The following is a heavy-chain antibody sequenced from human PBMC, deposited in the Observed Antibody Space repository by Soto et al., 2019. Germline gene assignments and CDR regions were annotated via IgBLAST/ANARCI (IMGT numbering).Heavy chain of an antibody. J-gene: IGHJ5*02. Sequence: QVQLQESGPGLVKPSETLSLTCTVSGGSISSYYWSWIRQPAGKGLEWIGRIYTSGSTNYNPSLKRGVTISVDTSKNQCSLKLSSVTAADTGVYYCARDHAPRNWCDPWGQGTLVTVSS. CDR3: ARDHAPRNWCDP. CDR1: GGSISSYY. CDR2: IYTSGST. V-gene: IGHV4-4*07.